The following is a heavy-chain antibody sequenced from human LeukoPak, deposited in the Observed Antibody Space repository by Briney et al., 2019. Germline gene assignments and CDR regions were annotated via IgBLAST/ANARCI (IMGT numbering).Heavy chain of an antibody. CDR1: GFTFSSYW. D-gene: IGHD6-6*01. J-gene: IGHJ4*02. V-gene: IGHV3-7*01. Sequence: PGGSLRLSCAASGFTFSSYWMSWVRQAPGKGLEWVANIKQDGSEKYYVDSVKGRFTISRDNAKNTLYLQMNSLRAEDTAVYYCAKVSSSYDISFDYWGQGTLVTVSS. CDR2: IKQDGSEK. CDR3: AKVSSSYDISFDY.